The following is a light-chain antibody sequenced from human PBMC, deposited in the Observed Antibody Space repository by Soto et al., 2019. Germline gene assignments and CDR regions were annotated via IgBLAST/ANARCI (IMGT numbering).Light chain of an antibody. V-gene: IGLV6-57*03. Sequence: KFMLTQPHSVSESPGKTVTISCTRSSGSIASNYVQWYQQRPGSAPTTVIYEDNRRPSGVPDRFSGSIDSSSNSASLTISGLKTEDEADYYCQSYDSSNQRVFGGGTKLTVL. CDR3: QSYDSSNQRV. J-gene: IGLJ3*02. CDR1: SGSIASNY. CDR2: EDN.